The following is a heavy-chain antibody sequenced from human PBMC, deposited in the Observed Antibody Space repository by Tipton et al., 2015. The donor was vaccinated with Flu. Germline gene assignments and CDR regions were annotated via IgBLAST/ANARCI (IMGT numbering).Heavy chain of an antibody. CDR2: IYNNAYT. Sequence: TLSLTCTVSGGSIGSFYWNWIRQPPGKGLEWIGYIYNNAYTKYNPSLKSRVTISVDTSKKQFSLQLRSVTAADTAVYYCARDPSLGMPDYFDSWGQGILVTASS. CDR1: GGSIGSFY. J-gene: IGHJ4*02. D-gene: IGHD2-2*01. V-gene: IGHV4-59*12. CDR3: ARDPSLGMPDYFDS.